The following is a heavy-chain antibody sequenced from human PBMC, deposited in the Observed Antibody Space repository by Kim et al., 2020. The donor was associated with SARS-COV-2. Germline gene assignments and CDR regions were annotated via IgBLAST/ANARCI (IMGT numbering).Heavy chain of an antibody. CDR2: VTTLAEGGTT. Sequence: GGSLRLSCKVSGFVFPNGWMTWVRRAPGKGLEWVGHVTTLAEGGTTDYAAPVKDRFAISRDDSKDVVYLQMSNLTIDDSGTYYCFIPHFDHWGQGTPVTVAS. V-gene: IGHV3-15*01. CDR3: FIPHFDH. CDR1: GFVFPNGW. J-gene: IGHJ4*02.